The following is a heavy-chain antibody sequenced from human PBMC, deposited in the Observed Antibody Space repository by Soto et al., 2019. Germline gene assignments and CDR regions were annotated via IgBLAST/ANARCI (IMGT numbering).Heavy chain of an antibody. D-gene: IGHD6-13*01. CDR1: GFTFSSYS. CDR3: AREDSSSWYQYYYYGMDV. V-gene: IGHV3-48*02. CDR2: ISSSSSTI. J-gene: IGHJ6*02. Sequence: PGGSLRLSCAASGFTFSSYSMNWVRQAPGKGLEWGSYISSSSSTIYYADSVKGRFTISRDNAKNSLYLQMNSLRDEDTAVYYCAREDSSSWYQYYYYGMDVWGQGTTVTVSS.